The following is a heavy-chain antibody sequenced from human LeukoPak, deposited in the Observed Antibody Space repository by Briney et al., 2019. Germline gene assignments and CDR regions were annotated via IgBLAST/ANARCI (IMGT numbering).Heavy chain of an antibody. J-gene: IGHJ6*02. Sequence: SETLSLTCAVYGGSFSGYYWSWIRQPPGKGLEWIGEINHSGSTNYNPSLKGRVTISVDTSKNQFSLKLSSVTAADTAVYYCAATPATSRVYYYYGMDVWGQGTTVTVSS. CDR3: AATPATSRVYYYYGMDV. V-gene: IGHV4-34*01. CDR1: GGSFSGYY. CDR2: INHSGST. D-gene: IGHD1-26*01.